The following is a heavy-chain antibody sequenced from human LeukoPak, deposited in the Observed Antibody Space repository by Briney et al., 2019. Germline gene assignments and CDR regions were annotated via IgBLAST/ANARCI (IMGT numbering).Heavy chain of an antibody. J-gene: IGHJ6*03. D-gene: IGHD6-19*01. CDR2: IIPIFGTA. CDR1: GGAFTIYA. V-gene: IGHV1-69*01. Sequence: SVNLSCKASGGAFTIYAISWVRHAPGQGPEWRGGIIPIFGTANSAQNYQGIVTITADEATSTAYMELCSLRSEDTAVYYCARGKAGDSSGWYGYHGYYYYSMDVWGKGTTVTVSS. CDR3: ARGKAGDSSGWYGYHGYYYYSMDV.